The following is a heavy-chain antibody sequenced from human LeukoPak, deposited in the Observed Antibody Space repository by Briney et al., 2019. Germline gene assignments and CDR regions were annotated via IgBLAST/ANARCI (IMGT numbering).Heavy chain of an antibody. D-gene: IGHD6-19*01. V-gene: IGHV3-11*01. J-gene: IGHJ4*02. CDR2: ISPGGQTT. Sequence: KTGGSLRLSCAASGFTFSDYHMNWIRQAPGKGLERISYISPGGQTTYFADSVKGRVTLSRDNAKNSLSLQMKSLTADDTAVYFCAVGRDIRVAGPGGYFDYWGQGTLVAVSS. CDR3: AVGRDIRVAGPGGYFDY. CDR1: GFTFSDYH.